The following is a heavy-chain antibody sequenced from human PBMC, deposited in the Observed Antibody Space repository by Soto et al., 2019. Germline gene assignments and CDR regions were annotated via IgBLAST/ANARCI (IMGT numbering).Heavy chain of an antibody. CDR2: IWYDGINK. D-gene: IGHD6-6*01. CDR1: GFTFSSYG. Sequence: QVQLVESGGGVVQPGRSLRLSCAASGFTFSSYGMHWVRQAPGKGLEWVAVIWYDGINKYYADSVKGRFTISRDNSKNTPYLQTNSLRVEDTAVYYCARDGYTTSSGAFDYWGQGTLVTVSS. V-gene: IGHV3-33*01. J-gene: IGHJ4*02. CDR3: ARDGYTTSSGAFDY.